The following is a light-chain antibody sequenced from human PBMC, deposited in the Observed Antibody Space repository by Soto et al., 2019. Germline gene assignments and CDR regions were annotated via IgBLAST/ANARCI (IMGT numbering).Light chain of an antibody. CDR1: SGDVGSYNL. V-gene: IGLV2-23*02. Sequence: QSVLTQPASVSGSPGQSITISCTGTSGDVGSYNLVSWYQQHPGKAPKLMIYEVSKRPSGVSNRFSGSKSGNTASLTISGLQAEDEADYYCCSYAGSSTLNVVFGGGTQLTVL. J-gene: IGLJ2*01. CDR3: CSYAGSSTLNVV. CDR2: EVS.